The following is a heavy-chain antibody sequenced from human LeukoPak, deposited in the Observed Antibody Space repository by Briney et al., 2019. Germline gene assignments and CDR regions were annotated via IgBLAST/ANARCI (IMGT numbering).Heavy chain of an antibody. D-gene: IGHD6-6*01. J-gene: IGHJ4*02. CDR3: ARGAQYGSSSPRLLFDY. Sequence: NPSETLSLTCTVSGGSISSGGYYWSCIRQPPGKGLEWIGYIYHSGSTYYNPSLKSRVTISVDRSKNQFSLKLSSVTAADTAVYYCARGAQYGSSSPRLLFDYWGQGTLVTVSS. CDR1: GGSISSGGYY. V-gene: IGHV4-30-2*01. CDR2: IYHSGST.